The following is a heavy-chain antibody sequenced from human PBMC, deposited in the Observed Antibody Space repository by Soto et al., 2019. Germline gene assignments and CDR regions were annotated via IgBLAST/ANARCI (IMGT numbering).Heavy chain of an antibody. J-gene: IGHJ4*02. V-gene: IGHV3-7*01. CDR1: GFTFSSYW. CDR3: ARDGKDYDFWSGYFDY. Sequence: GGSLRLSCAASGFTFSSYWMSWVRQAPGKGLEWGANIKQDGSEKYYVDSVKGRFTISRDNAKNSLYLQMNSLRAEDTALYYCARDGKDYDFWSGYFDYWGQGTLVTVSS. CDR2: IKQDGSEK. D-gene: IGHD3-3*01.